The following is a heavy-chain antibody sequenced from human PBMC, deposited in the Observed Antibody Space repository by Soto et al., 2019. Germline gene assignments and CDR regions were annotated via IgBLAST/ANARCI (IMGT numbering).Heavy chain of an antibody. Sequence: GSLRLSCAASGFTFSSYAMHWVRQAPGKGLEWVAVIWSDGSNKYYADSVKGRFTLSRDNSKNTGYLQMNSLRAEDTGVYYCARGVGAPIDYWGQGTLVTVSS. CDR1: GFTFSSYA. D-gene: IGHD1-26*01. J-gene: IGHJ4*02. V-gene: IGHV3-33*08. CDR2: IWSDGSNK. CDR3: ARGVGAPIDY.